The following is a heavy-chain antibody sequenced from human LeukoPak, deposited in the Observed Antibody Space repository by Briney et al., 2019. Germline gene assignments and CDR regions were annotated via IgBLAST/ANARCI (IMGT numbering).Heavy chain of an antibody. Sequence: GGSLRLSCAASGFIVSNNYMSWVRQAPGKGLEWVSVLYSDGTTYYADSVKGRFTISRDNSKNSLYLQINNVRAEDTAMYYCASAAYDSNGYTANHDYWGQGTLVTVSS. D-gene: IGHD3-22*01. CDR2: LYSDGTT. J-gene: IGHJ4*02. CDR3: ASAAYDSNGYTANHDY. V-gene: IGHV3-53*01. CDR1: GFIVSNNY.